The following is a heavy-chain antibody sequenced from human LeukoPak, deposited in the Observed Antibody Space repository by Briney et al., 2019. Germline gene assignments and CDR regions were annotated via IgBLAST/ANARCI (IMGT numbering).Heavy chain of an antibody. Sequence: GGSLRLSCVASGFIFRNYAMHWVRQAPGKGLEWVAVGSHGGRNEIYGDSVKGRFTISRDNSKNTVYLQMDNLRPEDTAVYYCAKDRDSSTWSFFDFWGQGTLVTVSS. CDR3: AKDRDSSTWSFFDF. CDR1: GFIFRNYA. D-gene: IGHD6-13*01. CDR2: GSHGGRNE. V-gene: IGHV3-30*18. J-gene: IGHJ4*02.